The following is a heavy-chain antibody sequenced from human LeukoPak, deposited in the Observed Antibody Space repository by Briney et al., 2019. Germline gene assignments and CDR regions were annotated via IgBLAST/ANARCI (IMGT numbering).Heavy chain of an antibody. CDR1: GFTFSSYA. D-gene: IGHD1-26*01. CDR2: ISYDGSNK. V-gene: IGHV3-30-3*01. Sequence: GGSLRLSCAASGFTFSSYAMHWVRQAPGKGLEWVAVISYDGSNKYYADSVKGRFTISRDNSKNTLYLQMNSLRAEDTAVYYCARDSGSSDYFDYWGQGTLVTVSS. J-gene: IGHJ4*02. CDR3: ARDSGSSDYFDY.